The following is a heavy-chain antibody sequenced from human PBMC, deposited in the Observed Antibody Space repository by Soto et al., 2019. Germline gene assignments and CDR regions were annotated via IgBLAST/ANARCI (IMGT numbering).Heavy chain of an antibody. J-gene: IGHJ6*02. V-gene: IGHV5-51*01. CDR2: IYPHDSET. Sequence: PGESLKISCQGSGDSFTTYWIAWVRQMPGKGLEWMGIIYPHDSETRYSPSFQGQVTISADKSITTAYLQWRSLKASDTAIYYCARHDTISGVISGMDVWGQGTTVTVSS. CDR3: ARHDTISGVISGMDV. D-gene: IGHD3-3*01. CDR1: GDSFTTYW.